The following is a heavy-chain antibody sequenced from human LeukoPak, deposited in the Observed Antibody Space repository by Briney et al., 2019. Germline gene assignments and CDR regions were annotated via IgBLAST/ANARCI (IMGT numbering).Heavy chain of an antibody. Sequence: SETLSLTCTVSGGSISTYYWSWIRQPPGKGLEWIGYIYNSETSHYNPSLKSRVTMSIDMSKNQFSLKLSSVTAADTAVYYCARKDPGYSGYSDFDYWGQGTLVTVSS. CDR3: ARKDPGYSGYSDFDY. J-gene: IGHJ4*02. CDR1: GGSISTYY. CDR2: IYNSETS. D-gene: IGHD5-12*01. V-gene: IGHV4-4*08.